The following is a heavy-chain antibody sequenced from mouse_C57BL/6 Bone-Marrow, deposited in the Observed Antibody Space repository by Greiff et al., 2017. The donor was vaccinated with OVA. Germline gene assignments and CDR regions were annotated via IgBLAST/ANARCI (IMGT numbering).Heavy chain of an antibody. J-gene: IGHJ4*01. CDR2: IDPENGDT. D-gene: IGHD1-1*01. V-gene: IGHV14-4*01. Sequence: EVQLQQSGAELVRPGASVKLSCTASGFNIKDDYMHWVKQRPEQGLEWIGWIDPENGDTEYASKFQGKATITADTSSNPAYLQLSSLTSEDTAVYYCTTAYGRGDYWGQGTSVTVSS. CDR1: GFNIKDDY. CDR3: TTAYGRGDY.